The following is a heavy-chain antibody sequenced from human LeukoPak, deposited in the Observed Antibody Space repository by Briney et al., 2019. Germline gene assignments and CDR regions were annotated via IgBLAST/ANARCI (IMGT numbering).Heavy chain of an antibody. CDR1: GVSTSSSY. D-gene: IGHD7-27*01. J-gene: IGHJ5*02. Sequence: SETLSLTCNVSGVSTSSSYWSWIRQPPGKGLEWIGYIFHTGDSNHNPSLKRRVSISLDTSRDQITLRLTSVTAADTAVYYCARHEALGWFDPWGQGTLVTVSS. V-gene: IGHV4-59*08. CDR2: IFHTGDS. CDR3: ARHEALGWFDP.